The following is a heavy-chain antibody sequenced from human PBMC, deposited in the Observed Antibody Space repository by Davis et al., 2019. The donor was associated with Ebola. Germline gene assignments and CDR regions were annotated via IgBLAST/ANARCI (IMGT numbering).Heavy chain of an antibody. V-gene: IGHV4-34*01. CDR1: GGSFSGYY. CDR2: INHSGST. Sequence: SETLSLTCAVYGGSFSGYYWSWIRQPPGKGLEWIGEINHSGSTNYNPSLKSRVTISVDTSKNQFSLKLSSVTAADTAVYYCATSPGYYGSGFDYWGQGTLVTVSS. D-gene: IGHD3-10*01. J-gene: IGHJ4*02. CDR3: ATSPGYYGSGFDY.